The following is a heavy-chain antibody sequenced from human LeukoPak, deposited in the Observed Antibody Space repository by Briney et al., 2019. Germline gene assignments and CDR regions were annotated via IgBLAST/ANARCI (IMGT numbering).Heavy chain of an antibody. CDR1: GGTFSSYA. J-gene: IGHJ4*02. CDR3: ARGTGCSYGLDY. D-gene: IGHD5-18*01. Sequence: EASVKVSCKASGGTFSSYAISWVRQAPGQGLEWMGGIIPIFGTANYAQKFQGRVTITTDESTSTAYMELSSLRSEDTAVYYCARGTGCSYGLDYWGQGTLVTVSS. V-gene: IGHV1-69*05. CDR2: IIPIFGTA.